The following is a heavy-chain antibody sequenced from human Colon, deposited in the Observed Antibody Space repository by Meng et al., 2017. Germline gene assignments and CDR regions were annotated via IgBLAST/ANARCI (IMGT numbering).Heavy chain of an antibody. CDR3: ARDKRSAYSSTSRGSDY. Sequence: GESLKIPFEASGFTFSNTWMSWVRQAPGKGPEWVANINEHGSEKYYADSLKGRFTISRDNAKNSLYLQMNSLRAEDTAVYYCARDKRSAYSSTSRGSDYWGQGTLVTVSS. CDR2: INEHGSEK. D-gene: IGHD6-13*01. V-gene: IGHV3-7*01. CDR1: GFTFSNTW. J-gene: IGHJ4*02.